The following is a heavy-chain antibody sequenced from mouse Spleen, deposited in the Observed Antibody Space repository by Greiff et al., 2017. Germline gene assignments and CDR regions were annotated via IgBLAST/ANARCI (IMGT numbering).Heavy chain of an antibody. D-gene: IGHD3-3*01. Sequence: EVQRVESGGGLVKPGGSLKLSCAASGFTFSSYAMSWVRQTPENRLEWVATISSGGSYTYYPDSVKGRFTISRDNAKNTLYLQMSSLRSEDTAMYYCARHGAGGFDYWGQGTTLTVSS. CDR3: ARHGAGGFDY. J-gene: IGHJ2*01. V-gene: IGHV5-9-3*01. CDR2: ISSGGSYT. CDR1: GFTFSSYA.